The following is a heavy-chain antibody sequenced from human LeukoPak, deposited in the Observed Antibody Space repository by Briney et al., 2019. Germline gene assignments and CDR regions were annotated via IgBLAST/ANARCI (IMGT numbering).Heavy chain of an antibody. CDR2: ISGSGGST. CDR3: AKDRRAVTTYLDY. Sequence: GGSLGLSCAASGFTFSSYGMSWVRQAPGKGLEWVSAISGSGGSTYYADSVKGRFTISRDNSKNTLYLQMNSLRAEDTAVYYCAKDRRAVTTYLDYWGQGTLVTVSS. J-gene: IGHJ4*02. V-gene: IGHV3-23*01. CDR1: GFTFSSYG. D-gene: IGHD4-17*01.